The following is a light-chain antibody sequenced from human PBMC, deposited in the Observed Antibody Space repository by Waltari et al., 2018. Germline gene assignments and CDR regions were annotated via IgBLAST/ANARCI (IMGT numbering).Light chain of an antibody. J-gene: IGKJ1*01. Sequence: ETVMTQSPATLSVSPGERATLSCRASQTVSSNLAWYQQKPGQAPRLLIYGASTRATGSPARFSGSGSGTQSTLTISSLQSEDFAVYYCQQYNNWPPWTFGQGTKVEIK. CDR2: GAS. V-gene: IGKV3-15*01. CDR1: QTVSSN. CDR3: QQYNNWPPWT.